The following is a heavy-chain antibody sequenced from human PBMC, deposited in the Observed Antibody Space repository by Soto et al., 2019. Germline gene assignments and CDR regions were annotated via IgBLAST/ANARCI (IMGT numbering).Heavy chain of an antibody. Sequence: QVQLVESGGGVVQPGRSLRLSCAASGFTFSSYGMHWVRQAPGKGLEWVAVIWNDGSNKYYAGSVKGRFTISRDNSKNTLYLQMSSLRAEETAVYYCARVGETSYWYFDIWGRGTLVTVSS. D-gene: IGHD3-10*01. V-gene: IGHV3-33*01. CDR3: ARVGETSYWYFDI. J-gene: IGHJ2*01. CDR1: GFTFSSYG. CDR2: IWNDGSNK.